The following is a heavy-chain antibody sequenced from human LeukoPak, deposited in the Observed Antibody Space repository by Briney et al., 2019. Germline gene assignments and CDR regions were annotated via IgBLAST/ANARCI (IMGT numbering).Heavy chain of an antibody. CDR3: ARGDVVPAADDAFDI. CDR2: INPSGGST. CDR1: GYTFTSYD. V-gene: IGHV1-46*01. Sequence: ASVKVSCKASGYTFTSYDINWVRQATGQGLEWMGIINPSGGSTSYAQKFQGRVTMTRDTSTSTVYMELSSLRSEDTAVYYCARGDVVPAADDAFDIWGQGTMVTVSS. D-gene: IGHD2-2*01. J-gene: IGHJ3*02.